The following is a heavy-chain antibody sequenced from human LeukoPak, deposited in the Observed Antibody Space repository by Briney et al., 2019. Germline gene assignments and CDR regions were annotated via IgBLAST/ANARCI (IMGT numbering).Heavy chain of an antibody. CDR1: GFXFSGYG. D-gene: IGHD2-21*01. CDR2: ISSDGGST. V-gene: IGHV3-64*01. CDR3: TTSGGGYSDY. J-gene: IGHJ4*02. Sequence: GGSLRLSCAASGFXFSGYGIHWVRQAPGKGLEYVSSISSDGGSTYHANSVKGRFTISRDNSKNTLYLQMGSLRAEDMAIYYCTTSGGGYSDYWGQGTLVTVSS.